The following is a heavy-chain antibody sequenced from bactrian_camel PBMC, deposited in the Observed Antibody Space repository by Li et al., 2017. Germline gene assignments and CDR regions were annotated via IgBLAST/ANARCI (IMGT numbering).Heavy chain of an antibody. V-gene: IGHV3S42*01. CDR3: AAGTRIIVGDYCDGITT. Sequence: VQLVESGGGLVQPGGSLRLSCTASGFTFSSYAMSWVRQAPGKGLEWVSAISASGGTTIYADSVKGRFTISQDNAKNIIYLQMSSLTPDDTAMYYCAAGTRIIVGDYCDGITTWGQGTQVTVS. CDR1: GFTFSSYA. CDR2: ISASGGTT. D-gene: IGHD3*01. J-gene: IGHJ6*01.